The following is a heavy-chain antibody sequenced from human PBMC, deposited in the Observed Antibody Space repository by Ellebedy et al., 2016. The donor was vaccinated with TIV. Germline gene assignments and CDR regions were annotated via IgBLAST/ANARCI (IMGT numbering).Heavy chain of an antibody. J-gene: IGHJ3*02. V-gene: IGHV5-10-1*01. CDR1: GYSFASQW. D-gene: IGHD2/OR15-2a*01. CDR3: ARLVLRTTSTRGDVFDI. Sequence: GESLKISCQGSGYSFASQWISWVRQVPGKGLEWMGRIDPGDSYLNYSPPFQGHVTFSTDKSISTAYLQWGSLKASGTAMYYCARLVLRTTSTRGDVFDIWGQGTMVTVSS. CDR2: IDPGDSYL.